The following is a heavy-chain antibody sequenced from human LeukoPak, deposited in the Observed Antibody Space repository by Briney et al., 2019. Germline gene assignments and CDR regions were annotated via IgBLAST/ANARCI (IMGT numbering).Heavy chain of an antibody. D-gene: IGHD3-3*01. CDR3: AKNDFWSGFADV. Sequence: GGSLRLSCAASGFTFASYAMSWVRQAPGKGLEWVSAVTGRGDFTYYADSVKGRFTISRDNFDNTLYLQMNSLRADDTALYYCAKNDFWSGFADVWGQGTTVIVSS. CDR2: VTGRGDFT. J-gene: IGHJ6*02. V-gene: IGHV3-23*01. CDR1: GFTFASYA.